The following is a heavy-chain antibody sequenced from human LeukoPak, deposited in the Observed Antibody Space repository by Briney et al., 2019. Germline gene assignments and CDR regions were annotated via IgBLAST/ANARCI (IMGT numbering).Heavy chain of an antibody. V-gene: IGHV5-51*01. CDR2: IYPADSDS. CDR3: ARGSGNYFDPYYYNGMDV. Sequence: GESLKISCKASGYSFTTYWSGWLRQMPGKGLEWMGMIYPADSDSRNSPSFQGQVTISADKAISTAYLQWSSLKASDSAMYYCARGSGNYFDPYYYNGMDVWGQGTPVTVSS. J-gene: IGHJ6*02. D-gene: IGHD1-26*01. CDR1: GYSFTTYW.